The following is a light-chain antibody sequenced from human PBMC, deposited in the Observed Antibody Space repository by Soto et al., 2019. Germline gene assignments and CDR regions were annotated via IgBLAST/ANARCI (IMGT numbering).Light chain of an antibody. Sequence: DSQMTQSPSTLSASVGDRVTITCRASQSFSTWLAWYQQKPGKAPKLLIYKASSLESGVPSRFSGSGSGTEFTLTISSLQPDDFATYYCQQYDSYPLTFGGGTKVEIK. V-gene: IGKV1-5*03. CDR1: QSFSTW. CDR3: QQYDSYPLT. J-gene: IGKJ4*01. CDR2: KAS.